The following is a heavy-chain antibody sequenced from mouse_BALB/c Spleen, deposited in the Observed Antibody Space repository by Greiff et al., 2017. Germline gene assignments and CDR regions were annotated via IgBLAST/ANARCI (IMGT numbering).Heavy chain of an antibody. V-gene: IGHV1-54*01. Sequence: QVQLKESGAELVRPGTSVKVSCKASGYAFTNYLIEWVKQRPGQGLEWIGVINPGSGGTNYNEKFKGKATLTADKSSSTAYMQLSSLTSDDSAVYFCAGKLGLYAMDYWGQGTSVTVSS. CDR1: GYAFTNYL. CDR3: AGKLGLYAMDY. J-gene: IGHJ4*01. CDR2: INPGSGGT. D-gene: IGHD4-1*01.